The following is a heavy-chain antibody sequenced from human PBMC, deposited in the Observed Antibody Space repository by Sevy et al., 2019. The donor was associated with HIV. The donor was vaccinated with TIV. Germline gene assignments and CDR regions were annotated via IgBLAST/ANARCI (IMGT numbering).Heavy chain of an antibody. CDR1: GYTFTSYG. J-gene: IGHJ4*02. Sequence: ASVKVSCKASGYTFTSYGMSWVRQAPGQGLEWMGWISVYNGNTNYAKKLQGRVTMTTDTSTGTAYMELRSVRSDDTAVYYCAREGITMVRGVIIAFDYWGQGTLVTVSS. D-gene: IGHD3-10*01. V-gene: IGHV1-18*01. CDR2: ISVYNGNT. CDR3: AREGITMVRGVIIAFDY.